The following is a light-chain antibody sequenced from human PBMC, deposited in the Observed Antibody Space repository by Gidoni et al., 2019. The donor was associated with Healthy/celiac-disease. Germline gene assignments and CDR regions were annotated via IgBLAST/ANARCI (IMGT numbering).Light chain of an antibody. CDR1: QSVSSY. Sequence: EIVLTQSPATLSLSPGERATLSCRASQSVSSYLAWYQQKPGQAPRLLIYDASNRATGIPARFSGSGYGTDFTLTISSLEPEDFAVYYCQQRSNWITFGQXTRLEIK. V-gene: IGKV3-11*01. CDR3: QQRSNWIT. CDR2: DAS. J-gene: IGKJ5*01.